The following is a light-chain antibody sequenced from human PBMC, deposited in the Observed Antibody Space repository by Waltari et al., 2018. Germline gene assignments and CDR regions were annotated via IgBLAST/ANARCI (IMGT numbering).Light chain of an antibody. CDR2: EAT. CDR1: SSDVGAYNY. V-gene: IGLV2-8*01. CDR3: SSYAGNNSFV. J-gene: IGLJ1*01. Sequence: QSALTQPPSASGSPGQSVTISCTGTSSDVGAYNYVYLYQQYPDKAPKVVIYEATKRPSGFPGRFSGSKSGNTASLTVSGLQAEDEADYYCSSYAGNNSFVFGTGTQVTVL.